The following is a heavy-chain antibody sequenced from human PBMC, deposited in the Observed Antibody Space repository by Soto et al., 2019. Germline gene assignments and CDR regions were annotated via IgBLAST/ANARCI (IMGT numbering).Heavy chain of an antibody. CDR2: IWYDGSNK. D-gene: IGHD3-16*01. CDR1: GFTFSSYG. V-gene: IGHV3-33*01. CDR3: ARSAGGMRRSYYYYGMDV. Sequence: QVQLVESGGGVVQPGRSLRLSCAASGFTFSSYGMRWVRQAPGKGLEWVAVIWYDGSNKYYADSVKGRFTISRDNSKNTLYLQMNSLRAEDTAVYYCARSAGGMRRSYYYYGMDVWGQGTTVTVSS. J-gene: IGHJ6*02.